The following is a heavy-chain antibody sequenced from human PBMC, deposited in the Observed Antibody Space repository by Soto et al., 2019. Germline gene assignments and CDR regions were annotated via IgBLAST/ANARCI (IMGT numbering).Heavy chain of an antibody. D-gene: IGHD6-6*01. CDR2: IYYSGST. CDR3: ARPFILSSSSGFPTHWFDP. V-gene: IGHV4-39*01. Sequence: SESLSLTCTVSGGSISSSSYYWGWIRQPPGKGLEWIGSIYYSGSTYYNPSLKSRVTISVDTSKNQFSLKLSSVTAADTAVYYCARPFILSSSSGFPTHWFDPWGQGTLVTVSS. J-gene: IGHJ5*02. CDR1: GGSISSSSYY.